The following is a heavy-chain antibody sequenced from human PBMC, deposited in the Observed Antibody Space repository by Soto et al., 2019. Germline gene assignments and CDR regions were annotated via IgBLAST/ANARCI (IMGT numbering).Heavy chain of an antibody. CDR2: IRSTGTDI. V-gene: IGHV3-21*01. Sequence: SGGSLRLSCAASGFTFSNYTMNWVRQAPGKGLEWVSSIRSTGTDIYYADSVKGRFTISRDNAKNSLYLQMNSLRAEDTAVYYCAGIQQWLRNWFDPWGQGTLVTVSS. CDR3: AGIQQWLRNWFDP. D-gene: IGHD5-18*01. CDR1: GFTFSNYT. J-gene: IGHJ5*02.